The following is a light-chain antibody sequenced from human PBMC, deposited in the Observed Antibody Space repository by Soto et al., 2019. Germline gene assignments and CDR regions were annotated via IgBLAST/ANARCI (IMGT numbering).Light chain of an antibody. CDR2: GAS. Sequence: EIVLTQSPGTLSLSPGERATLSCRASQSVSSSYIAWYQQKRGQAPRLLIYGASSRDPGIPDRFRGSGPGTDFNPTINRLEPEDFAVYYCQQYDNSPWTFGQGTKVEIK. V-gene: IGKV3-20*01. J-gene: IGKJ1*01. CDR1: QSVSSSY. CDR3: QQYDNSPWT.